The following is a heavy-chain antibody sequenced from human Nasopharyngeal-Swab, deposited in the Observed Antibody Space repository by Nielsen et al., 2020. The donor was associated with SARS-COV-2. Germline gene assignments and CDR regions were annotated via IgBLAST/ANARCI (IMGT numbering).Heavy chain of an antibody. CDR2: ISSSSSYI. CDR3: ARDPGPADYDFWSGYPGGMDV. J-gene: IGHJ6*02. V-gene: IGHV3-21*01. D-gene: IGHD3-3*01. CDR1: GFTFSSYG. Sequence: GGSLRLSCAASGFTFSSYGMNWVRQAPGKGLGWVSSISSSSSYIYYADSVKGRFTISRDNAKNSLYLQMNSLRAEDTAVYYCARDPGPADYDFWSGYPGGMDVWGQGTTVTVSS.